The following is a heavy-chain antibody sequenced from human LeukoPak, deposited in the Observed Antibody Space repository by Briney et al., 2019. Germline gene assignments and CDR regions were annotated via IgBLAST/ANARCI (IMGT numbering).Heavy chain of an antibody. CDR1: GFTFSGYW. D-gene: IGHD5-18*01. Sequence: GGALRLSCAASGFTFSGYWLHWVRHAPGKGLVWGSRINSDGSTTSYAESVKGRFTISRDNAKKTVYLQMNSLRAEDTAVYYCARGYSSGYRIDYWGQGTLVTVSS. CDR3: ARGYSSGYRIDY. V-gene: IGHV3-74*01. CDR2: INSDGSTT. J-gene: IGHJ4*02.